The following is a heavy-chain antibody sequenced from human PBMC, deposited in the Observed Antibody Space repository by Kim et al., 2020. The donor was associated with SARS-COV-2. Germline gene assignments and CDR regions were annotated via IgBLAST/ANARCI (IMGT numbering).Heavy chain of an antibody. Sequence: GGSLRLSCAASGFIVTNNYISWVRQAPGKGLEWVSGIYTGGNTYYADSVKGRFTISRDNSKNTLYLQMNSLRAEDTAVYYCARKFYAMDVWGHGTTVTVSS. CDR1: GFIVTNNY. V-gene: IGHV3-53*01. CDR2: IYTGGNT. J-gene: IGHJ6*02. CDR3: ARKFYAMDV.